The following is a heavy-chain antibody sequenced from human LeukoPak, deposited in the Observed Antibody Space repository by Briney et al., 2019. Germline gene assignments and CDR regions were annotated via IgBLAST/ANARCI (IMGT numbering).Heavy chain of an antibody. V-gene: IGHV4-34*01. CDR3: ARRRSGVDY. CDR1: GGSFSGYY. CDR2: INHSGST. Sequence: SETLSLTCAVYGGSFSGYYWSWIRQPPGKGLEWIGEINHSGSTNYNPSLKSRVTMSVDTSKNQFSLKLSSVTAADTAVYYCARRRSGVDYWGQGTLVTVSS. J-gene: IGHJ4*02.